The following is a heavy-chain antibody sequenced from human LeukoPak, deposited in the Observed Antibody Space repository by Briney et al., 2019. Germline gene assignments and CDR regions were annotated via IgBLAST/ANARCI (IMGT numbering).Heavy chain of an antibody. J-gene: IGHJ4*02. CDR3: ARTYYYDSSGPPDY. V-gene: IGHV1-2*02. CDR2: INANSGGT. Sequence: ASVKVSCKASGYXFTGYYIHWVRQAPGQGLEWMGWINANSGGTNYAQKFQGRVTMTRDTSISTAYMELSRLRSDDTAVYYCARTYYYDSSGPPDYWGQGTLVTVSS. D-gene: IGHD3-22*01. CDR1: GYXFTGYY.